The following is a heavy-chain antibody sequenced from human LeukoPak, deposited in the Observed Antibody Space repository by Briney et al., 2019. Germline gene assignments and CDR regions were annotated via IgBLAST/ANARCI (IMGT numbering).Heavy chain of an antibody. CDR1: GFTFSSYS. D-gene: IGHD6-19*01. V-gene: IGHV3-21*01. CDR3: ARGEGRIAVAGTGGY. CDR2: ISSSSSYI. Sequence: GGSLRLSCAASGFTFSSYSMNWVRQAPGKGLEWVSSISSSSSYIYYADSVKGRFTISRDNAKNSLYLQMNSLRAEDTAVYYCARGEGRIAVAGTGGYWGQGTLVTVSS. J-gene: IGHJ4*02.